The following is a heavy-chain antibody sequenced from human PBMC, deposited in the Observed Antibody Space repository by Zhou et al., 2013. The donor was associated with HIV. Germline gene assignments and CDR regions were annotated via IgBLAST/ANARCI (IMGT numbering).Heavy chain of an antibody. CDR1: GGTFSSYA. J-gene: IGHJ4*02. CDR3: ARENDVPVVVIARGLYYFDY. CDR2: IIPILGIA. V-gene: IGHV1-69*04. D-gene: IGHD2-21*01. Sequence: QVQLVQSGAEVKKPGSSVKVSCKASGGTFSSYAISWVRQAPGQGLEWMGRIIPILGIANYAQKFQGRVTITADKSTSTAYMELSSLRSEDTAVYYCARENDVPVVVIARGLYYFDYWGQGTLVTVSS.